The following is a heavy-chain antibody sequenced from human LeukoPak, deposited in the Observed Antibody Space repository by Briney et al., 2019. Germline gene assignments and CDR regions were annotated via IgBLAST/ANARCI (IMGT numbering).Heavy chain of an antibody. V-gene: IGHV3-11*04. CDR2: ITTSGSTR. CDR1: GFTFSDYY. Sequence: GGSLRLSCAASGFTFSDYYMSWIRQAPGKGLEWVSYITTSGSTRYYADSVKGRFTISRDNAKNSLYLQMNSLRAEDTAVYYCVRWGYSSGCWDYWGQGTLVTVSS. D-gene: IGHD6-19*01. CDR3: VRWGYSSGCWDY. J-gene: IGHJ4*02.